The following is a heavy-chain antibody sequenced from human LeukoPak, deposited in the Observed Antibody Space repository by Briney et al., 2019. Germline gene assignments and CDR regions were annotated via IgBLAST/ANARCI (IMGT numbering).Heavy chain of an antibody. CDR2: IYSDGTT. Sequence: EPSETLSLTCSVSGASTTGYYWNWIRQAPGKGLEWIGYIYSDGTTSYSPSLRSRVTISIDTSRNQFSLKLSSVTAADAAVYYCARDTRSYDTSGYYYFDYWGQGALVTVSS. J-gene: IGHJ4*02. CDR1: GASTTGYY. CDR3: ARDTRSYDTSGYYYFDY. D-gene: IGHD3-22*01. V-gene: IGHV4-59*01.